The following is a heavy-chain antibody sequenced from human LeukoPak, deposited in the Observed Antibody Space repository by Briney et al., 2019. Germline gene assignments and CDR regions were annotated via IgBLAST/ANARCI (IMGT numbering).Heavy chain of an antibody. V-gene: IGHV2-26*01. CDR1: GFSLSNARMG. CDR2: IFSNDEK. D-gene: IGHD3-3*01. Sequence: SGPVLVKPTETLTLTCTVSGFSLSNARMGVSWIRQPPGKALEWLAPIFSNDEKSYSTSLKSRLTIPTNTSKSKVVLTMTNMDPVDSATFYCERISTQYSDFGGGYPGWFDPWGQGTLVTVSS. CDR3: ERISTQYSDFGGGYPGWFDP. J-gene: IGHJ5*02.